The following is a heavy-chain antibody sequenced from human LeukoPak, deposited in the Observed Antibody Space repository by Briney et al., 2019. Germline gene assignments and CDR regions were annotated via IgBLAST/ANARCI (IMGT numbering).Heavy chain of an antibody. V-gene: IGHV3-74*01. J-gene: IGHJ6*02. CDR1: GFTFSDYW. CDR3: VFSTLTTGYHGMDV. CDR2: IHSDGGTT. D-gene: IGHD4-17*01. Sequence: GGSLRLSCAASGFTFSDYWMHWVRQAPGKGLVWVSLIHSDGGTTNYADSVKGRFTISRDNAKNTVYLQMNSLRAEDTAVYYCVFSTLTTGYHGMDVWGHGTTVIVSS.